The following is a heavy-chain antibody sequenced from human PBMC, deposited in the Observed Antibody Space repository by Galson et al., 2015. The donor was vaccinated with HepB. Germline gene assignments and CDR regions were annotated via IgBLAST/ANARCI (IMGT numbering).Heavy chain of an antibody. CDR1: GFTLSSFW. D-gene: IGHD3-9*01. CDR2: IKQDGSEA. Sequence: SLRLSCAVSGFTLSSFWMTWVRQAPGKGLEWVANIKQDGSEANYVDSVKGRFTVSRDNSKNSLFLQMNSLRAEDTAVYYCVRETQYFDWLLHASFFDFWDQGTLVTVSS. J-gene: IGHJ4*02. V-gene: IGHV3-7*03. CDR3: VRETQYFDWLLHASFFDF.